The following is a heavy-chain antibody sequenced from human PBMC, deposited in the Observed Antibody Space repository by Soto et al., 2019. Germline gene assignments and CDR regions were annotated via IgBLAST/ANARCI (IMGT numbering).Heavy chain of an antibody. CDR3: ARDDCVSTTCYISY. D-gene: IGHD2-2*02. CDR2: IVPIVDTS. CDR1: GGTFSSYA. V-gene: IGHV1-69*05. Sequence: SVKVSCKTSGGTFSSYAISWVRQAPRQGLEWMGGIVPIVDTSTYAQNFQGRVTMTTDTSTSTVYMELRSLRSDDAAVYYCARDDCVSTTCYISYWGQGTLVTVSS. J-gene: IGHJ4*02.